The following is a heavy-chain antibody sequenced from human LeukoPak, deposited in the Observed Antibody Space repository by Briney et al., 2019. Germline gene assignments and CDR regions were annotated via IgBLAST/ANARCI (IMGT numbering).Heavy chain of an antibody. CDR2: INSDGSST. CDR1: GFTFSSYG. D-gene: IGHD2-21*02. J-gene: IGHJ6*02. V-gene: IGHV3-74*01. CDR3: ATALDCGGDCYTYYYYGMDV. Sequence: GGSLRLSCAASGFTFSSYGMHWVRQAPGKGLVWVARINSDGSSTSYADSVKGRFTISRDNAKNTLYLQMNSLRAEDTAVYYCATALDCGGDCYTYYYYGMDVWGQGTTVTVSS.